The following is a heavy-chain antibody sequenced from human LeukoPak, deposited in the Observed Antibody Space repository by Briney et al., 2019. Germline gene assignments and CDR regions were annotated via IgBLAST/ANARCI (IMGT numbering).Heavy chain of an antibody. CDR1: GCSISSSCYC. CDR3: ARIDYYGSGSDYIRPIDAFEI. V-gene: IGHV4-39*07. Sequence: SETLSLTCTVSGCSISSSCYCWGWIRQPPGKGREWIGSIYYSGSTYYNPSLKSRVTITVDTSKNQFSLKLCSVTASATAVYYCARIDYYGSGSDYIRPIDAFEIWGQGTMVTASS. J-gene: IGHJ3*02. D-gene: IGHD3-10*01. CDR2: IYYSGST.